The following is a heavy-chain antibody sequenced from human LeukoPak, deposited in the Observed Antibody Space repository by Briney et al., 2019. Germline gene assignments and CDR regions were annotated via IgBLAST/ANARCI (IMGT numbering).Heavy chain of an antibody. CDR3: ARESPTDRITMVRGVIGV. Sequence: PSQTLSLTCTVSGGSIGSGGYYWSWIRQHPGKGLEWIGYIYYSGSTYYNPSLKSRVTISVDTSKNQFSLKLSSVTAADTAVYYCARESPTDRITMVRGVIGVWGQGTTVTVSS. CDR1: GGSIGSGGYY. V-gene: IGHV4-31*03. CDR2: IYYSGST. D-gene: IGHD3-10*01. J-gene: IGHJ6*02.